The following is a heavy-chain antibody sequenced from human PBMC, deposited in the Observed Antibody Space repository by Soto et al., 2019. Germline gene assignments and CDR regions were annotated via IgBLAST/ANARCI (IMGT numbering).Heavy chain of an antibody. CDR2: IFYRGTT. CDR1: GCSISSGDYY. J-gene: IGHJ5*02. V-gene: IGHV4-30-4*01. CDR3: ASELGTSWFDP. Sequence: PSETLSLTCTVSGCSISSGDYYWSWIRQPPGKGLEWLGYIFYRGTTYYNPSLKSRLSISVDTSKNQFSLKLNSVTAADTAVYYCASELGTSWFDPWGQGTLVTVSS. D-gene: IGHD1-1*01.